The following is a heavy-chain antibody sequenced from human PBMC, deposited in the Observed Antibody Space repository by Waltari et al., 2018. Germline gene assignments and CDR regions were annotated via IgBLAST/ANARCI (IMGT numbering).Heavy chain of an antibody. CDR2: INAGSGDT. CDR3: ARVKGYSSNWYYFDY. D-gene: IGHD6-13*01. V-gene: IGHV1-3*01. J-gene: IGHJ4*02. Sequence: VQLVQSGAEVKRPGASLKVSCTASGYTFTSSPMHWVRQVPGQGLDWMGWINAGSGDTKYSQKFQARVTITRDTSASTAYMELSSLTSEDTAVYYCARVKGYSSNWYYFDYWGQGTLVTVSA. CDR1: GYTFTSSP.